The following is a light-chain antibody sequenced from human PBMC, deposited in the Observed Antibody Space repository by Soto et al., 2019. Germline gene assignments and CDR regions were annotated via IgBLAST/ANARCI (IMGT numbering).Light chain of an antibody. CDR3: QQYENLPT. J-gene: IGKJ4*01. CDR2: DAS. V-gene: IGKV1-33*01. CDR1: QDISNY. Sequence: DIQMTQSQSSLSASIGDRVTITCQASQDISNYLNWYQQKPGKAPKLLIYDASNLKTGVPSRFSGSGSGADFSFTISSLQPEDVATYYCQQYENLPTFGGGTKVDIK.